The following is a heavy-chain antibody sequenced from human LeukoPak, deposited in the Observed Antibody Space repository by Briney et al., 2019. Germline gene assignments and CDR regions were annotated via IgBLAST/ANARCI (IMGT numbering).Heavy chain of an antibody. V-gene: IGHV3-48*04. CDR1: GFTFNTYN. Sequence: GGSLRLSCAASGFTFNTYNMNWVRQAPGKGLEWISYITSSSSTIYYADSVKGRFTISRDNAKNSLSLQMNSLRAEDTAVYYCAREIDGSSDYWGQGTLVIVSS. CDR2: ITSSSSTI. J-gene: IGHJ4*02. CDR3: AREIDGSSDY. D-gene: IGHD3-10*01.